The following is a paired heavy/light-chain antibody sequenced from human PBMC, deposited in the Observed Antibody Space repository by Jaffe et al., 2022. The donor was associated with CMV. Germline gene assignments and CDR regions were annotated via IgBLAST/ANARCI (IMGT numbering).Light chain of an antibody. CDR3: GADHGSGSNFVHWV. J-gene: IGLJ3*02. CDR1: SGYSNYK. Sequence: QPVLTQPPSASASLGASVTLTCTLSSGYSNYKVDWYQQRPGKGPRFVMRVGTGGIVGSKGDGIPDRFSVLGSGLNRYLTIKNIQEEDESDYHCGADHGSGSNFVHWVFGGGTKLTVL. CDR2: VGTGGIVG. V-gene: IGLV9-49*01.
Heavy chain of an antibody. V-gene: IGHV4-39*01. J-gene: IGHJ4*02. Sequence: QLQLQESGPGLVKPSETLSLTCTVSGGSISSSSYYWGWIRQPPGKGLEWIGSIYYSGSTYYNPSLKSRVTISVDTSKNQFSLKLSSVTAADTAVYYCARHVSRKEDSSSPNLRAATPDYWGQGTLVTVSS. D-gene: IGHD6-6*01. CDR3: ARHVSRKEDSSSPNLRAATPDY. CDR2: IYYSGST. CDR1: GGSISSSSYY.